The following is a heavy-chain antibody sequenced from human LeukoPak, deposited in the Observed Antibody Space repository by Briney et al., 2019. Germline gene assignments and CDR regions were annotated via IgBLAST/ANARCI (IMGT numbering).Heavy chain of an antibody. D-gene: IGHD2-21*02. J-gene: IGHJ4*02. CDR2: INPTGGRT. Sequence: ASVKVSCKASGYTFTSYYMHWVRQAPGEGLEWMGIINPTGGRTSYAQKFQGRVTMTRDTSTSTVYMELSSLRSEDTAVYYCARDHYHKIHSVMVTAPDYWGQGTLVIVSS. CDR1: GYTFTSYY. V-gene: IGHV1-46*01. CDR3: ARDHYHKIHSVMVTAPDY.